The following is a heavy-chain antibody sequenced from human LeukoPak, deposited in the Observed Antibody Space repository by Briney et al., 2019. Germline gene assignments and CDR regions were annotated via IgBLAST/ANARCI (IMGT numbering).Heavy chain of an antibody. D-gene: IGHD3-16*01. CDR1: GYSISSGYY. CDR2: IYRSGST. CDR3: AVLRGPFDY. V-gene: IGHV4-38-2*02. J-gene: IGHJ4*02. Sequence: SETLSLTCTVSGYSISSGYYWGWIRQPPGKGLEWIGSIYRSGSTYYNPSLKSRVTISVDTSKNQFSLKLSSVTAADTAVYYCAVLRGPFDYWGQGTLVTVSS.